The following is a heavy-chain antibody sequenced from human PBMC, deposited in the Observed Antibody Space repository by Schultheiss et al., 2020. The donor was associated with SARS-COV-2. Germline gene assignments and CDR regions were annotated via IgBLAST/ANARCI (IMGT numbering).Heavy chain of an antibody. CDR1: GFTFSSYA. D-gene: IGHD3-10*01. V-gene: IGHV3-30*01. Sequence: GGSLRLSCAASGFTFSSYAMSWVRQAPGKGLEWVAVISYDGSNKYYADSVKGRFTISRDNSKNTLYLQMNSLRAEDTAVYYCASPPGGSGSYGLYYFDYWGQGTLVTVSS. CDR2: ISYDGSNK. J-gene: IGHJ4*02. CDR3: ASPPGGSGSYGLYYFDY.